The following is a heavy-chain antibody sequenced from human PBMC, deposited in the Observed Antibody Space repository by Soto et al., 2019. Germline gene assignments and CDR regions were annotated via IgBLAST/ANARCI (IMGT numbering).Heavy chain of an antibody. J-gene: IGHJ4*02. Sequence: GGSLRLSCAASGFTFSSYAMHWVRQAPGKGLEWVAVISYDGSNKYYADSVKGRFTISRDNSKYTLYLQMNSLRAEDTAVYYCARDPGIAAAGLWGYSDYWGRGTLVTASS. D-gene: IGHD6-13*01. V-gene: IGHV3-30-3*01. CDR2: ISYDGSNK. CDR1: GFTFSSYA. CDR3: ARDPGIAAAGLWGYSDY.